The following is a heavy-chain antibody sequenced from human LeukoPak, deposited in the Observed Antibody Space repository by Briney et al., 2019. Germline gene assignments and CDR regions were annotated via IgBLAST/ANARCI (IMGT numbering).Heavy chain of an antibody. Sequence: GGSLRLSCEASGSGFTFGNFAMSWVRQGPGKGLEWLSGISGSGYYTYYADSVKGRFTISRDNSKNTLYIQMNSLRAEDTAVYYCAKDGSWGDYYFYFYMDVWGKGTTVTVSS. CDR1: GSGFTFGNFA. D-gene: IGHD3-16*01. J-gene: IGHJ6*03. CDR2: ISGSGYYT. V-gene: IGHV3-23*01. CDR3: AKDGSWGDYYFYFYMDV.